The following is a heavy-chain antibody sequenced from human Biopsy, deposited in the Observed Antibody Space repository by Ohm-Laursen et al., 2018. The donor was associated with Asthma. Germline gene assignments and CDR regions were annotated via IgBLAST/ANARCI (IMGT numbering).Heavy chain of an antibody. J-gene: IGHJ4*02. CDR2: IYYSGST. D-gene: IGHD3-22*01. CDR1: YGSITSGGYY. CDR3: ARAQDYYDSRGYYRSFDY. V-gene: IGHV4-31*01. Sequence: SQTLSLTCPVSYGSITSGGYYWTWIRQHPGKGLEWIGFIYYSGSTYYNPSLKSLVSISIDTSKNQFSLKLSSVTAADTAVYYCARAQDYYDSRGYYRSFDYWGQGTLVTVSS.